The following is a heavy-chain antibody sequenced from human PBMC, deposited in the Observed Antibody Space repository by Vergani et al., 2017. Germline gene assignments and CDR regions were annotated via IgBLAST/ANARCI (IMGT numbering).Heavy chain of an antibody. CDR1: GYSISSGSS. V-gene: IGHV4-38-2*01. D-gene: IGHD3-16*01. CDR2: IDHSGTT. CDR3: ATLLTGGIDY. Sequence: QVQLQESGPGLVKPSETLSLTCGVSGYSISSGSSWGWIRQPPRKGLEWIGSIDHSGTTSYNASLKSRVTISVDTSKNQFSLQLRSVTAADTAVYYCATLLTGGIDYWGQGTLVTVSS. J-gene: IGHJ4*02.